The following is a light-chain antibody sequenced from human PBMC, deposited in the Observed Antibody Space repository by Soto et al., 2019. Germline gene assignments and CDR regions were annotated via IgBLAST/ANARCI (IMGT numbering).Light chain of an antibody. Sequence: ESVLTQSPVTLSLSPGERATLSCRASQSVSSTYLAWYQQKPGQAPRLLIYAASSRASGIPDRFSGSGSGTDFTLTISRLEPEDFAVYYCQQYGNSVRTFGQGTKVDIK. J-gene: IGKJ1*01. CDR1: QSVSSTY. V-gene: IGKV3-20*01. CDR3: QQYGNSVRT. CDR2: AAS.